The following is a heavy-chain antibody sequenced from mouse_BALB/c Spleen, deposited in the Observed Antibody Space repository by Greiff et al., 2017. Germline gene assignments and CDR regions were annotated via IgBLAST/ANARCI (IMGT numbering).Heavy chain of an antibody. J-gene: IGHJ3*01. CDR1: GFSLTSYG. V-gene: IGHV2-9*02. D-gene: IGHD1-2*01. Sequence: VQLVESGPGLVAPSQSLSITCTVSGFSLTSYGVHWVRQPPGKGLEWLGVIWAGGSTNYNSALMSRLSISKDNSKSQVFLKMNSLQTDDTAMYYCAREALLRQAWFAYWGQGTLVTVSA. CDR2: IWAGGST. CDR3: AREALLRQAWFAY.